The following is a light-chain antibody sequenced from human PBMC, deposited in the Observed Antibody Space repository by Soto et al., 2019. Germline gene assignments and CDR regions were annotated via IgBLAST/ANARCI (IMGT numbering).Light chain of an antibody. CDR1: QSVGSD. CDR2: DIF. V-gene: IGKV3-20*01. CDR3: QQYASSPRT. Sequence: IVLTQSPSTLPLSPGSRSTLPSRASQSVGSDLAWYQQKNGQAPRLVIYDIFTRATGIPDRFSGSGYGTDFNLTISRLETEDFAVYYCQQYASSPRTFGQGTKVDIK. J-gene: IGKJ1*01.